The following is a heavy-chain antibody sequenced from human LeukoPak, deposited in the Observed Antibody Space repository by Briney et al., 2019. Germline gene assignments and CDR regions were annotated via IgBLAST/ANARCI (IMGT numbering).Heavy chain of an antibody. J-gene: IGHJ4*02. CDR3: ARGEWELILD. CDR1: GYTFSSYY. V-gene: IGHV1-46*01. D-gene: IGHD1-26*01. Sequence: ASVKVPCKASGYTFSSYYMHWVRQAPGQGLEWMGIINPSGGSTSYAQNFQGRVTMTRDTSTSTVYMDLSSLRSEDTAVYYCARGEWELILDWGQGTLVTVSS. CDR2: INPSGGST.